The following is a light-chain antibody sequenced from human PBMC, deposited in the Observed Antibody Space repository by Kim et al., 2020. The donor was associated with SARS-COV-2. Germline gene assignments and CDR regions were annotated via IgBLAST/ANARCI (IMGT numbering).Light chain of an antibody. CDR3: QHYHSYPYT. V-gene: IGKV1-5*03. Sequence: SASIGDRITITCRASHNICICLAWYQQKPGKAPRLLMYKATNLETYVPSRFSGRGSGTEFTLTISSLQPDDVATYYCQHYHSYPYTFGQGTKLEI. J-gene: IGKJ2*01. CDR1: HNICIC. CDR2: KAT.